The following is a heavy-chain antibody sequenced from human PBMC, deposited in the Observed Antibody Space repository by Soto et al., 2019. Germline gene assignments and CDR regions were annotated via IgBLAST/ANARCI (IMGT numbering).Heavy chain of an antibody. J-gene: IGHJ5*02. V-gene: IGHV4-34*02. CDR1: GGSFIGYY. CDR3: ARGSDIVATIWGSGWFDP. D-gene: IGHD5-12*01. Sequence: QVHLEQWGAGLLQPSETLSLTCAVYGGSFIGYYWHWIRQPPVKGLEWVGEFNPTGSTNYKPSLKSRVTISIDTSKSQFSLKLSSVTAADPAVYYCARGSDIVATIWGSGWFDPWGHGTLVTVSS. CDR2: FNPTGST.